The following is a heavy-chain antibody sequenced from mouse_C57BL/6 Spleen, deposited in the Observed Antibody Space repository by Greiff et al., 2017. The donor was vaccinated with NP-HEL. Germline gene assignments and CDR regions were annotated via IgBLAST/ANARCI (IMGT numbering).Heavy chain of an antibody. Sequence: VQLQQSGAELARPGASVKLSCKASGYTFTSYGISWVKQRTGQGLEWIGEIYPRSGNTYYNEKFKGKATLTADKSSSTAYMQLHSLTSEDSEVYSCASDGSSFLLDYWGQGTSLTVSS. CDR3: ASDGSSFLLDY. J-gene: IGHJ2*02. CDR2: IYPRSGNT. D-gene: IGHD1-1*01. CDR1: GYTFTSYG. V-gene: IGHV1-81*01.